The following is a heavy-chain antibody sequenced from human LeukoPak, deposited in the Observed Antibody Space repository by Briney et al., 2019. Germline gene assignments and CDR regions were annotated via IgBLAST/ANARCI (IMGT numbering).Heavy chain of an antibody. CDR3: AREDCSGGSCYPWWFDP. CDR1: GFTFSSYW. V-gene: IGHV3-7*03. Sequence: PGGSLRLSCAASGFTFSSYWMSWVRQAPGKGLEWVANIKQDGSEKYYVDSEKGRFTISRDNAKNSLYLQMNSLRAEDTAVYYCAREDCSGGSCYPWWFDPWGQGTLVTVSS. CDR2: IKQDGSEK. J-gene: IGHJ5*02. D-gene: IGHD2-15*01.